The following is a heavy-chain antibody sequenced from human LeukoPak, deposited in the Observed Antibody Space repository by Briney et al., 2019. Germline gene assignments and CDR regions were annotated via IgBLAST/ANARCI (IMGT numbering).Heavy chain of an antibody. D-gene: IGHD2-2*01. J-gene: IGHJ3*02. CDR1: GFTFSDHY. CDR2: TRDKANSYTT. Sequence: GGSLRLSCAASGFTFSDHYMDWVRQAPGKGLEWVGRTRDKANSYTTEYAASVKGRFTISRDDSKNSLYLQMNSPKTEDTAVYYCARGLPGYCSRTSCYGAFDIWGQGTMVTVSS. V-gene: IGHV3-72*01. CDR3: ARGLPGYCSRTSCYGAFDI.